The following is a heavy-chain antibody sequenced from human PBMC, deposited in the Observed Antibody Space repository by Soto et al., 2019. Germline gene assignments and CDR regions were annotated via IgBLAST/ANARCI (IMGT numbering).Heavy chain of an antibody. V-gene: IGHV3-30*03. CDR3: ATDGIVVVPGAPYYYYYYMDV. Sequence: QVQLVESGGGVVQPGRSLRLSCAASGFTVSSYGMHWVRQAPGKGLEWVAVISYDGSDKYYADSVKGRFTISRDSSKNRLFLQMNSLRAEDTAVFYCATDGIVVVPGAPYYYYYYMDVWGKGTTVTVSS. CDR1: GFTVSSYG. J-gene: IGHJ6*03. D-gene: IGHD2-2*01. CDR2: ISYDGSDK.